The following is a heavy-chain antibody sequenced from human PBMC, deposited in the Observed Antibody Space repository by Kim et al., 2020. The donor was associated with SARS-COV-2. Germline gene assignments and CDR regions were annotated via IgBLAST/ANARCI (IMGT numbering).Heavy chain of an antibody. CDR3: ARDRWELRYYYGMDV. CDR2: INSDGSST. Sequence: GGSLRLSCAASGFTFSSYWMHWVRQAPGKGLVWVSRINSDGSSTSYADSVKGRFTISRDNAKNTLYLQMNSLRAEDTAVYYCARDRWELRYYYGMDVWGQGTTVTVSS. D-gene: IGHD1-26*01. J-gene: IGHJ6*02. CDR1: GFTFSSYW. V-gene: IGHV3-74*01.